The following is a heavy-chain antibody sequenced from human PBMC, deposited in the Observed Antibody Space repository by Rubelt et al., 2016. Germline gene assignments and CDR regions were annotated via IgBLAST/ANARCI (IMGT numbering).Heavy chain of an antibody. V-gene: IGHV3-33*01. CDR2: IWYDGSNK. CDR3: ARARTELTTLDY. J-gene: IGHJ4*02. Sequence: VRQAPGKGLEWVAVIWYDGSNKYYADSVKGRFTISRDNSKNTQYLQMNSLRAEDTAVYYCARARTELTTLDYWGQGTLVTVSS. D-gene: IGHD4-17*01.